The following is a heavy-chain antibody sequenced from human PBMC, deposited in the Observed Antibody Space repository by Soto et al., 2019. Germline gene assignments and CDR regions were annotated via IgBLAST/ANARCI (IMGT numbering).Heavy chain of an antibody. CDR1: GFTFSSYV. J-gene: IGHJ4*02. Sequence: QVQLVESGGGVVQPGRSLRLSCAASGFTFSSYVMHWVRQAPGKGLEWVAVISYDGSNKYYADSVKGRFTISRDNSKNTLYLQMNSLRAEDTAVYYCARAAAGPGAFDYWGQGTLVTVSS. D-gene: IGHD6-13*01. V-gene: IGHV3-30-3*01. CDR2: ISYDGSNK. CDR3: ARAAAGPGAFDY.